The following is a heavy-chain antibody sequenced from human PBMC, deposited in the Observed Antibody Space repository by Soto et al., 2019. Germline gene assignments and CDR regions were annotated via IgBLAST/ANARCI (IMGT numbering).Heavy chain of an antibody. D-gene: IGHD3-22*01. Sequence: ASVKVSCKASGYTFTSYGISWVRQAPGQGLEWMGWISAYNGNTNYAQKLQGRVTMTTDTSTSTAYMELRSLRSDDTAVYYRARAHYYDSSGYYRTWGQGTLVSLL. CDR3: ARAHYYDSSGYYRT. CDR2: ISAYNGNT. V-gene: IGHV1-18*01. CDR1: GYTFTSYG. J-gene: IGHJ4*02.